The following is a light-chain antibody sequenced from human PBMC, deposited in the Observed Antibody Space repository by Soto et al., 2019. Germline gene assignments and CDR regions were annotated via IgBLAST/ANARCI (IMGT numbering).Light chain of an antibody. CDR1: QTISSW. V-gene: IGKV1-5*03. CDR3: QNYNSYSEA. J-gene: IGKJ1*01. Sequence: DIQMTHSPSTLSGSVGDRATITFRASQTISSWLAWYQQKPGKAPKLLIYKASTLKGGVPSRFSGSGSGTEFTLTISSLQPDDFATYYCQNYNSYSEAFGQGTTVDIK. CDR2: KAS.